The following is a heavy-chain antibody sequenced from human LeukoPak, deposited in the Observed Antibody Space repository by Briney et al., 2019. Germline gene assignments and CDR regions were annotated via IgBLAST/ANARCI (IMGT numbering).Heavy chain of an antibody. CDR1: GFTVSSNY. V-gene: IGHV3-66*01. D-gene: IGHD3-10*01. J-gene: IGHJ4*02. CDR2: IYSGGST. Sequence: GGSLRLSCAASGFTVSSNYMSWVRQAPGKGLEWVSVIYSGGSTYYADSVKGRFTISRDNSKNTLYLQMNSLRAEDTAVYYCARAFRYSGSGSYHLGYWDPSYYFDYWGQGTLVTVSS. CDR3: ARAFRYSGSGSYHLGYWDPSYYFDY.